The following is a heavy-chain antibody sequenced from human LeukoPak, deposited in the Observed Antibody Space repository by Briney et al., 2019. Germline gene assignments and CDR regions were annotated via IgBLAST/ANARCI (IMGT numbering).Heavy chain of an antibody. CDR2: INHSGST. J-gene: IGHJ6*02. CDR3: ARGGSLVVPAAIYYYGMDV. D-gene: IGHD2-2*01. Sequence: SETLSLTCAVYGGSFRGYYRSWIRQPPGKGLDWIGEINHSGSTNYNPSLKSRVTISVDTSKNQFSLKLSSVTAADTAVYYCARGGSLVVPAAIYYYGMDVWGQGTTVTVSS. V-gene: IGHV4-34*01. CDR1: GGSFRGYY.